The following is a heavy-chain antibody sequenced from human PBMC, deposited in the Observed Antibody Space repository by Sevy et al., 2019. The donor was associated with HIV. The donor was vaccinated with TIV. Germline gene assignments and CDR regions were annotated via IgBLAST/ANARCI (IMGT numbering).Heavy chain of an antibody. J-gene: IGHJ4*02. Sequence: SETLSLTCNVSVAPVSSGKYYWTWIRQPPGKDLEWIGHVSYSGRTNYNPSLKSRVTISEDTSKNQFSLSLNSVTAADTATYYCAREIYFYENSGFYYFDSWGLGILVTVSS. D-gene: IGHD3-22*01. CDR2: VSYSGRT. V-gene: IGHV4-61*01. CDR1: VAPVSSGKYY. CDR3: AREIYFYENSGFYYFDS.